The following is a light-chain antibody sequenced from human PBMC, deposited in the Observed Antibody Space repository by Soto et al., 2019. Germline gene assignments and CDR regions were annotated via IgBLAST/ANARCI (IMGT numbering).Light chain of an antibody. J-gene: IGLJ2*01. CDR2: EVN. CDR1: TSDVGGYNY. Sequence: QSALTQPPSASGSPGQSVTISCTGTTSDVGGYNYVSWYQQQPGKAPKLMIYEVNKRPSGVPDRFSGSKSGNTASLTVSGLQAEDEADYYCSSYAGSTVVFGGGTQLTVL. V-gene: IGLV2-8*01. CDR3: SSYAGSTVV.